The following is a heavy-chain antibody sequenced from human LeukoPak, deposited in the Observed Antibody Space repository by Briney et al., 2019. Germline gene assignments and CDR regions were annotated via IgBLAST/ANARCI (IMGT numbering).Heavy chain of an antibody. CDR3: ARGSWGENAFDI. CDR1: GGSISYYY. D-gene: IGHD7-27*01. CDR2: IYYSGSTNYNPT. V-gene: IGHV4-59*01. Sequence: PSETLSLTCTVSGGSISYYYWSWIQQPPGKGLEWIGYIYYSGSTNYNPTNYNPSLRSRVTISVDTSKNQFSLRLNSVTAADTAVYYCARGSWGENAFDIWGQGTMVTVSS. J-gene: IGHJ3*02.